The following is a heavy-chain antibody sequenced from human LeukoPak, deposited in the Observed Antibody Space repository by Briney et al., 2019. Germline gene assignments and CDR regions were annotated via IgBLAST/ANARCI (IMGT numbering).Heavy chain of an antibody. CDR3: ARSDGYNLNFDY. Sequence: SETLSLTCTVSGGSISGGSYYWSWIRQPAGKGLEWIGRIYTSGSTNYNPSLKSRVPISVDTSKNQFSLKLSSVTAADTAVYYCARSDGYNLNFDYWGQGTLVTVSS. J-gene: IGHJ4*02. D-gene: IGHD5-24*01. V-gene: IGHV4-61*02. CDR1: GGSISGGSYY. CDR2: IYTSGST.